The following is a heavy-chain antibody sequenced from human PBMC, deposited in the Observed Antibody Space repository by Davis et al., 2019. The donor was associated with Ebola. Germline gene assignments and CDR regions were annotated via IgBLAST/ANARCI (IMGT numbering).Heavy chain of an antibody. J-gene: IGHJ4*02. CDR1: GGSISSSNW. D-gene: IGHD3-22*01. V-gene: IGHV4-4*02. CDR2: IYHSGST. CDR3: ARYDMIVVGGFDY. Sequence: SETLSLTCAVSGGSISSSNWWSWVRQPPGKGLEWIGEIYHSGSTNYNPSLKSRVTISVDTSNNQFSLKLSSVTAADTAVYYCARYDMIVVGGFDYWGQGTLVTVSS.